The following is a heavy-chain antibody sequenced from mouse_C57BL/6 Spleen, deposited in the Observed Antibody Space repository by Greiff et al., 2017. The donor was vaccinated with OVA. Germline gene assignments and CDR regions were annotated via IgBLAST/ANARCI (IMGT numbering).Heavy chain of an antibody. V-gene: IGHV1-80*01. CDR1: GYAFSSYW. Sequence: QVQLKESGAELVKPGASVKISCKASGYAFSSYWMNWVKQRPGKGLEWIGQIYPGDGDTNYNGKFKGKATLTADKSSSTAYMQLSSLTSEDSAVYFCARGGYSNYYFDYWGQGTTLTVSS. J-gene: IGHJ2*01. CDR3: ARGGYSNYYFDY. CDR2: IYPGDGDT. D-gene: IGHD2-5*01.